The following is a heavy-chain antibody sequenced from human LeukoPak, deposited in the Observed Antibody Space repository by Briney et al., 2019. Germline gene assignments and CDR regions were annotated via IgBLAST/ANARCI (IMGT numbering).Heavy chain of an antibody. J-gene: IGHJ4*02. Sequence: GGSLRLSCAASGLTFNNAWMSWVRQAPGKGLEWVGRIRSRSAGGATDYGAPVKGRFTISRDDSKNTLYLQMNSLKTEDTAVYYCSIGGGTHDYWGQGTLVTVSS. D-gene: IGHD2-15*01. CDR3: SIGGGTHDY. V-gene: IGHV3-15*01. CDR1: GLTFNNAW. CDR2: IRSRSAGGAT.